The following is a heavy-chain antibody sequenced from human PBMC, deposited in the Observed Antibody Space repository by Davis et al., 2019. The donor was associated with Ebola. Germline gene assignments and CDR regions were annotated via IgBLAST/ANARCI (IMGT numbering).Heavy chain of an antibody. CDR3: ARKSQVRPYNWFDP. CDR2: INHSGST. D-gene: IGHD3-10*01. CDR1: GGSFSGYY. V-gene: IGHV4-34*01. Sequence: PSETLSLTCAVYGGSFSGYYWSWIRQPPGKGLEWIGEINHSGSTNYNPSLKSRVTISVDTSKNQFSLKLSSVTAADTAVYYCARKSQVRPYNWFDPWGQGTLVTVSS. J-gene: IGHJ5*02.